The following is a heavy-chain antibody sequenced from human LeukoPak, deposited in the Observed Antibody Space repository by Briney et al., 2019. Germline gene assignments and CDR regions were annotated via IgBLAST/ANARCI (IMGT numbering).Heavy chain of an antibody. CDR3: ARAYCYGSGSYYFYFDY. CDR1: GFTFSSYG. J-gene: IGHJ4*02. Sequence: PGGSLRLSCAASGFTFSSYGMHWVRQAPGKGLEWVAVIWYDGSNKFYADSVKGRFTISRDNSKNTLYLQMNSLRAEDTAVYYCARAYCYGSGSYYFYFDYWGQGTLVTVSS. V-gene: IGHV3-33*01. CDR2: IWYDGSNK. D-gene: IGHD3-10*01.